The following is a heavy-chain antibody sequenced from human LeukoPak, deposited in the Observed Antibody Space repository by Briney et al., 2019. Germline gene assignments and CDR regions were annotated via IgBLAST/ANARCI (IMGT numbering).Heavy chain of an antibody. CDR3: ARLSPPRQWLVPGIDY. V-gene: IGHV5-51*01. CDR1: GYSFTSYW. J-gene: IGHJ4*02. Sequence: GESLKISCKGSGYSFTSYWIGWVRQMPGKGLEWMGIIYPGDSDTRYSPSFQGQVTISADKSISTAYLQWSSLKAPDTAMYYCARLSPPRQWLVPGIDYWGQGTLVTVSS. CDR2: IYPGDSDT. D-gene: IGHD6-19*01.